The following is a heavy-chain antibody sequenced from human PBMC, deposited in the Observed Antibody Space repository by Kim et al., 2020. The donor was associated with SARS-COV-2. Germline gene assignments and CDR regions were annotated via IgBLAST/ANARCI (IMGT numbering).Heavy chain of an antibody. CDR3: ARGVLPPYYYDSSGHHDTFAI. J-gene: IGHJ3*02. CDR2: ISSSSSTI. V-gene: IGHV3-48*04. Sequence: GGSLRLSCAASGFTFSSYSMNWVRQAPGKGLEWVSYISSSSSTIYYADSVKGRFTISRDNAKNSLYLQMNSLRAEDTAVYYCARGVLPPYYYDSSGHHDTFAICGQGTMVTVSS. CDR1: GFTFSSYS. D-gene: IGHD3-22*01.